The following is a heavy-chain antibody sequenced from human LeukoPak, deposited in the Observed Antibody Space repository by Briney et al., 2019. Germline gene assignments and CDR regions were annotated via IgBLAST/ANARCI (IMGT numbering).Heavy chain of an antibody. CDR1: GYTFTYHY. V-gene: IGHV1-45*02. CDR2: ITPFNGNT. J-gene: IGHJ4*02. Sequence: GASVKVSCKASGYTFTYHYLHWVRQAPGQALEWMGWITPFNGNTNYAQTFQDRVTITKDRSTSTVYMELSGLRSEDTATYYCARSSDSSNYLFAYWGQGTLVTVSS. D-gene: IGHD4-11*01. CDR3: ARSSDSSNYLFAY.